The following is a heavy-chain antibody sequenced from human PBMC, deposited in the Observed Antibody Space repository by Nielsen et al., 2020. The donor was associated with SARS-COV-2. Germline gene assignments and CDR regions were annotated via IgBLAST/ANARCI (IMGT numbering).Heavy chain of an antibody. CDR3: ARDHIGIGYGGNSYYYYGMDV. J-gene: IGHJ6*02. Sequence: VRQAPGKGLVWVSRIKGDGSTTTYADSVKGRFTISRDNAKNTLYLQMNSLRAEDTAVYYCARDHIGIGYGGNSYYYYGMDVWGQGTTVTVSS. CDR2: IKGDGSTT. V-gene: IGHV3-74*01. D-gene: IGHD4-23*01.